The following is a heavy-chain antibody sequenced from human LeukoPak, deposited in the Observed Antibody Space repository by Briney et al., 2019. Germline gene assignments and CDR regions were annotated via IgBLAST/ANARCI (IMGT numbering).Heavy chain of an antibody. J-gene: IGHJ4*02. CDR2: INWNGGST. CDR1: GFTFDDYG. V-gene: IGHV3-20*04. Sequence: GGSLRLSCAASGFTFDDYGMSWVRQAPGKGLEWVSGINWNGGSTGYADSVKGRFTISRDNSKNTLCLQMNSLRAEDTAVYYCARGPHYYDRGWGQGTLVTVSS. CDR3: ARGPHYYDRG. D-gene: IGHD3-22*01.